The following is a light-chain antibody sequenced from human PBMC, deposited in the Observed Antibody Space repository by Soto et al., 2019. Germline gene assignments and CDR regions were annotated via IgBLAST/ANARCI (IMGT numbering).Light chain of an antibody. CDR3: QQYGSSPPYS. CDR1: QSVNSKY. V-gene: IGKV3-20*01. CDR2: SAS. J-gene: IGKJ2*03. Sequence: ELVLTQSPGTLSLSPGERATLSCRASQSVNSKYLAWYQQKPGQAPRLLIYSASNRATGISDRFSGSGSGTDFTLIISRLEPEDFAVYYCQQYGSSPPYSFGQGTRLEIQ.